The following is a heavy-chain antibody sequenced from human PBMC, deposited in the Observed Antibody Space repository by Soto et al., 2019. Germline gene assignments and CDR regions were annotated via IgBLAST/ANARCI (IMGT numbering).Heavy chain of an antibody. J-gene: IGHJ6*02. Sequence: QVQLVQSGAEVKKPGASVKVSCKASGYTFTSYYMHWVRQAPGQGLEWMGIINPSGGSTSYAQKFQGRVTMTRDTSTSTVYMELSSLRSEDTAVYYCAVANYGSGSYRYYGMDVWGQGTTVTVSS. CDR1: GYTFTSYY. CDR3: AVANYGSGSYRYYGMDV. CDR2: INPSGGST. V-gene: IGHV1-46*03. D-gene: IGHD3-10*01.